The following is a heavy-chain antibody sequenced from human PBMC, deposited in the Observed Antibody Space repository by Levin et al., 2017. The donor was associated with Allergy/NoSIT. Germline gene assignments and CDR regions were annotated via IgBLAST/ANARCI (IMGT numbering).Heavy chain of an antibody. CDR1: GFTFTSYA. CDR3: AKSRISGWAPFDY. J-gene: IGHJ4*02. CDR2: ISGSGGST. Sequence: GASVKVSCAASGFTFTSYAMSWVRQAPGKGLEWVSAISGSGGSTYYADSVKGRFTISRDNSKNTLYLQMNSLRAEDTAIYYCAKSRISGWAPFDYWGQGTLVTVSS. D-gene: IGHD6-19*01. V-gene: IGHV3-23*01.